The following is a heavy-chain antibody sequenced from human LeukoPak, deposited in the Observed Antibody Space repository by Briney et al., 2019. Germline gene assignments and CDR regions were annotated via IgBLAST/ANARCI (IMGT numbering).Heavy chain of an antibody. V-gene: IGHV4-59*01. CDR3: ARASGSYSAYYFDY. J-gene: IGHJ4*02. CDR2: IYYSGST. CDR1: GDFISRYY. D-gene: IGHD1-26*01. Sequence: SETLSLTCIVSGDFISRYYWSWIRQPPGKGLEWIGYIYYSGSTDYNPSLKSRVTILVDTSKNQFSLKLSSVTAADTAVYYCARASGSYSAYYFDYWGQGTLVTVSS.